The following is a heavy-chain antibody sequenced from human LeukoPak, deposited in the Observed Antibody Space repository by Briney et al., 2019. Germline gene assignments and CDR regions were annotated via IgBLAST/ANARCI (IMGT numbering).Heavy chain of an antibody. J-gene: IGHJ4*02. Sequence: GGSLRLSCAASGFTFSSYSMNWVRQAPGKGLEWVSSISSSSSYIYYADSVKGRFTISRDNAKNSLYLQMNSLRAEDTAVYYCARDRIAAAGKHFDYWGQGTLVTVSS. CDR1: GFTFSSYS. V-gene: IGHV3-21*01. CDR3: ARDRIAAAGKHFDY. CDR2: ISSSSSYI. D-gene: IGHD6-13*01.